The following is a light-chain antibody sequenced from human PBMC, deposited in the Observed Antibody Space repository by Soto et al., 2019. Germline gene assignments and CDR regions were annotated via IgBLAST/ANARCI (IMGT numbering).Light chain of an antibody. J-gene: IGKJ5*01. V-gene: IGKV1-33*01. CDR1: QNINNY. Sequence: DIHMTQSPSSLSASIGDGVTITWQASQNINNYLNWYQQKPGRAPKLLIYDASNLEAGVPSRFRGSGSGTDFTFTISRLQPEDIATYYCQQYENLPTFGQGTRLEIK. CDR3: QQYENLPT. CDR2: DAS.